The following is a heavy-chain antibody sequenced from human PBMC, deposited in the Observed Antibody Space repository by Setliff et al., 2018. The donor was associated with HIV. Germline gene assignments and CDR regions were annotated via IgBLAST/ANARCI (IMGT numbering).Heavy chain of an antibody. V-gene: IGHV1-69*10. D-gene: IGHD5-12*01. CDR3: ARDAGYIGTSWNY. J-gene: IGHJ4*02. Sequence: SVKVSCKASGGTFGSYRISWVRQAPGQGLEYMGGVIPGLGIAYYAQRFQGRVTITADESTSTVYMDLSSLRSEDTAMYYCARDAGYIGTSWNYWGQGTLVTVSS. CDR2: VIPGLGIA. CDR1: GGTFGSYR.